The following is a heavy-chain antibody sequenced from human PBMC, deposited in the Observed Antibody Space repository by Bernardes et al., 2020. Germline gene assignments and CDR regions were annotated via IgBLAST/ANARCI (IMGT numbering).Heavy chain of an antibody. CDR1: GGLIRSSRYY. J-gene: IGHJ4*02. CDR3: ARLIRGSGWLEGPPRGY. Sequence: SEPLSLTCTVSGGLIRSSRYYWGWLRQPPGKGLAWIGRIYYSGSTYYNPSLKSRVTISVDTSKNQFSLKLSSVTAADTAVYYCARLIRGSGWLEGPPRGYGGQGTRVTGSS. D-gene: IGHD6-19*01. CDR2: IYYSGST. V-gene: IGHV4-39*01.